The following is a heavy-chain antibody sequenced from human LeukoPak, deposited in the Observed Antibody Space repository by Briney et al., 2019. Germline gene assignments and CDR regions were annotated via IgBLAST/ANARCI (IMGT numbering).Heavy chain of an antibody. CDR3: ARARFSIGTARGDAFDI. J-gene: IGHJ3*02. CDR2: IIPIFGTA. D-gene: IGHD5-18*01. CDR1: GGTFSSYA. V-gene: IGHV1-69*01. Sequence: ASVKVSCKASGGTFSSYAISWVRQAPGQGLEWMGGIIPIFGTANYAQKFQGRVTITADESTSTAYMELSSLRSEDTAVYYCARARFSIGTARGDAFDIWGQGTMVTVSS.